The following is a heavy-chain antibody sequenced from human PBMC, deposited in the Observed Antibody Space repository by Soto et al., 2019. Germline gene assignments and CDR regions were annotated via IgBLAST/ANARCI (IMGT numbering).Heavy chain of an antibody. CDR2: ISSGSSYI. J-gene: IGHJ5*01. Sequence: GGSLRLSCAASGFTFSSYTMNWVRQAPGKGLEWISSISSGSSYIYYAGSVKGRFTISRDNAKNSLFLQMNSLRADDTAVYYWVRDILAGGAYPDSWGQGTKVTVSS. D-gene: IGHD3-10*01. CDR3: VRDILAGGAYPDS. CDR1: GFTFSSYT. V-gene: IGHV3-21*01.